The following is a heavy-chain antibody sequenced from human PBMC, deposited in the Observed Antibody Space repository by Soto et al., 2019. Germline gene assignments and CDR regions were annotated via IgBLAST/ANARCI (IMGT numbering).Heavy chain of an antibody. D-gene: IGHD3-9*01. CDR1: GFTFSSYA. CDR3: AKDMVGYFVWLFPRGYFDY. CDR2: ISGSGGST. J-gene: IGHJ4*02. V-gene: IGHV3-23*01. Sequence: EVQLLESGGGLVQPGGSLRLSCAASGFTFSSYAMSWVRQAPGKGLEWVSAISGSGGSTYYADSVKGRFTISRDNSKNTLYLQMNSLRAEDTAVYYCAKDMVGYFVWLFPRGYFDYWGQGTLVTVSS.